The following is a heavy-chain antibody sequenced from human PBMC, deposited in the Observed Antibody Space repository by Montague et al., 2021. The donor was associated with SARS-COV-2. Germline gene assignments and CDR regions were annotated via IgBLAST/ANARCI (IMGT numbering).Heavy chain of an antibody. CDR2: IWYDGSNK. V-gene: IGHV3-33*06. J-gene: IGHJ3*02. CDR1: GFTFSSYG. D-gene: IGHD3-16*01. CDR3: AKESVWGAFDI. Sequence: SLRRSCAASGFTFSSYGMHWVRQAPGKGLEWVAVIWYDGSNKYYADSVKGRFTISRDNSKNTLYLQMNSLRAEDTAVYYCAKESVWGAFDIWGQGTMVTVSS.